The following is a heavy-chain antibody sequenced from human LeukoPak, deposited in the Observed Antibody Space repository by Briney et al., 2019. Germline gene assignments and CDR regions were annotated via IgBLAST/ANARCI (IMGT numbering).Heavy chain of an antibody. CDR2: IYHSGST. CDR1: GGSISSSNW. D-gene: IGHD3-22*01. V-gene: IGHV4-4*02. Sequence: SETLSLTCAVSGGSISSSNWWSWVRQPPGKGLEWIGEIYHSGSTNYNPSLKSRVTISVDKSKNQFSLKLSSVTAADTAVYYCARAPYYYDSSGTNSNMGAFDIWGQGTMVTVSS. J-gene: IGHJ3*02. CDR3: ARAPYYYDSSGTNSNMGAFDI.